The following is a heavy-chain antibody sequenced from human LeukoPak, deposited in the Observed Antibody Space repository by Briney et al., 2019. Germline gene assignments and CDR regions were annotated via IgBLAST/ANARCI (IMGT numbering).Heavy chain of an antibody. CDR2: IKQDGSEK. J-gene: IGHJ5*02. Sequence: GGSLRLSCAASGFTFSNYWMIWVRQAPGKGLEWVGNIKQDGSEKRYADSVRGRFSISRDDAQTSLYLQMNSLRAEDTAVYYCARASDPWLQLTWGQGTLVTVSS. V-gene: IGHV3-7*05. CDR3: ARASDPWLQLT. CDR1: GFTFSNYW. D-gene: IGHD5-24*01.